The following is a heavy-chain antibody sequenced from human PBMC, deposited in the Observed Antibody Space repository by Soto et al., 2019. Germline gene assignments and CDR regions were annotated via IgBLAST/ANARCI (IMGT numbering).Heavy chain of an antibody. V-gene: IGHV3-74*01. CDR2: INSDGSST. CDR1: GFTFSSYW. D-gene: IGHD1-26*01. Sequence: SGGSLRLCCAASGFTFSSYWMHWVRQAPGKGLVWVSRINSDGSSTSYADSVKGRFTISRDNAKNTLYLQMNSLRAEDTAVYYCARGLVGASNWFDPWGQGTLVTVSS. CDR3: ARGLVGASNWFDP. J-gene: IGHJ5*02.